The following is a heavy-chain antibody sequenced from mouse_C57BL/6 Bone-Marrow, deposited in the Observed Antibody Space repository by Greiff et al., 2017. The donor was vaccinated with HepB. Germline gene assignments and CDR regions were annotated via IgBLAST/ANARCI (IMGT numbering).Heavy chain of an antibody. CDR2: INPNNGGT. D-gene: IGHD2-3*01. J-gene: IGHJ3*01. V-gene: IGHV1-18*01. Sequence: EVQLQQSGPELVKPGASVKIPCKASGYTFTDYNMDWVKQSHGKSLEWIGDINPNNGGTNYNEKFKSKATLTVDKSSSTAYMQLSSLTSEDSAVYYCARTYDPAWFAYWGQGTLVTVSA. CDR3: ARTYDPAWFAY. CDR1: GYTFTDYN.